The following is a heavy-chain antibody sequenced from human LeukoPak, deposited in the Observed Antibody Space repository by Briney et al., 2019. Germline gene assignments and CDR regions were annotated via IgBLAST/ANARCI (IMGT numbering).Heavy chain of an antibody. J-gene: IGHJ6*03. Sequence: SETLSLTCTVSGGSISSYYWSWIRQPAGKGLEWIGRIYTSGSTNYNPSLKSRVTMSVDTSKNQFSLKLSSVTAADTAVYYCARAGAMWLRNYYYYYMDVWGKGTTVTVSS. CDR2: IYTSGST. CDR1: GGSISSYY. CDR3: ARAGAMWLRNYYYYYMDV. V-gene: IGHV4-4*07. D-gene: IGHD5-12*01.